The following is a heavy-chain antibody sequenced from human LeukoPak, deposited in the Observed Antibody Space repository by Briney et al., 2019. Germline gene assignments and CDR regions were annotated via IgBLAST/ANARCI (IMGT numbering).Heavy chain of an antibody. CDR1: GFTFSSDW. CDR3: ARATYYYDSSGYLDAFDI. Sequence: GGSLRLSCAASGFTFSSDWMSWVRQAPGKGLEWVANIKQDGREKYYVDSVKGRFTISRENAKNSLYLQMNSLRAEDTAVYYCARATYYYDSSGYLDAFDIWGQGTMVTVSS. D-gene: IGHD3-22*01. J-gene: IGHJ3*02. V-gene: IGHV3-7*01. CDR2: IKQDGREK.